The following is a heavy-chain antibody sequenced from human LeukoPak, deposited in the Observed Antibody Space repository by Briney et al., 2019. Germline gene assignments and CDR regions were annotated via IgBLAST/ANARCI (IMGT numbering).Heavy chain of an antibody. D-gene: IGHD2-2*01. CDR2: ISSSSSYI. CDR3: ARVRNHCSSTSCYYYYMDV. CDR1: GFTFSSYS. Sequence: GGPLRLSCAASGFTFSSYSMNWVRQAPGKGLEWVSSISSSSSYIYYADSVKGRFTISRDNAKNSLYLQMNSLRAEDTAVYYCARVRNHCSSTSCYYYYMDVWGKGTTVTVSS. V-gene: IGHV3-21*01. J-gene: IGHJ6*03.